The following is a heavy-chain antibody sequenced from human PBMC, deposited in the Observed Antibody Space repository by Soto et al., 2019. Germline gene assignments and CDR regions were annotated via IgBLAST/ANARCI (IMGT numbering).Heavy chain of an antibody. Sequence: GGAWLVRCGGSAGIPSRYMMNWVRQALGKGLEWVSYISSSSSTIYYADSVKDRFTISRDNAKNSLYLQMNSLRAEDTAVYYCFFEY. V-gene: IGHV3-48*01. CDR2: ISSSSSTI. D-gene: IGHD3-3*01. J-gene: IGHJ1*01. CDR1: AGIPSRYM. CDR3: FFEY.